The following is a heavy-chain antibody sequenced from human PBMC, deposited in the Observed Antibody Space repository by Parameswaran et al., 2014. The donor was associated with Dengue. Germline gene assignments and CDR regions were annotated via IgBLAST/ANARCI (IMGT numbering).Heavy chain of an antibody. CDR3: ARDHHDYGDYTSDAFDI. CDR2: ISAYNGNT. J-gene: IGHJ3*02. Sequence: SWVRQAPGQGLEWMGWISAYNGNTNYAQKLQGRVTMTTDTSTSTAYMELRSLRSDDTAVYYCARDHHDYGDYTSDAFDIWGQGTMVTVSS. D-gene: IGHD4-17*01. V-gene: IGHV1-18*01.